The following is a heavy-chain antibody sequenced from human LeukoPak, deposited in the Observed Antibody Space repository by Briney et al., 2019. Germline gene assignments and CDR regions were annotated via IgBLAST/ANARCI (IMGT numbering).Heavy chain of an antibody. V-gene: IGHV3-64*01. CDR3: ARDGVVRTTSVSYMDV. J-gene: IGHJ6*03. CDR2: ISSNGGGT. CDR1: GFTFSSYA. D-gene: IGHD3-16*01. Sequence: PGGSLRLSCAASGFTFSSYAMHWVRQAPGKGLEYVSGISSNGGGTYYANSMKGRFTISRDNSKNTLYLQMGSLRAEDMAVYYCARDGVVRTTSVSYMDVWGKGTTVTISS.